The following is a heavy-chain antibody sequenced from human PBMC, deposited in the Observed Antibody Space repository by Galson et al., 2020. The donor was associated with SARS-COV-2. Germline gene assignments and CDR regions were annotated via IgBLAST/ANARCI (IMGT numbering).Heavy chain of an antibody. CDR1: GFTFSSFW. CDR3: ARQYQLLYRYYDL. V-gene: IGHV3-48*04. J-gene: IGHJ5*02. D-gene: IGHD2-2*02. CDR2: ISGGSSSI. Sequence: GGSLRLSCAASGFTFSSFWMNWVRQAPGKGLEWVSYISGGSSSIYYADSVEGRFTISRDNARNSLYLQMNSLRVEDTAVYFCARQYQLLYRYYDLWGQGTLVTVSS.